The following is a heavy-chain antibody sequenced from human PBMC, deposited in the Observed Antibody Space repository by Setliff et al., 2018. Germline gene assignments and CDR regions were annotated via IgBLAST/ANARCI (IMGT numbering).Heavy chain of an antibody. J-gene: IGHJ4*02. V-gene: IGHV7-4-1*02. CDR3: ARAWYYNFWSGSQIEY. D-gene: IGHD3-3*01. CDR1: GYTFTSYG. Sequence: ASVKVSCKASGYTFTSYGISWVRQAPGQGLEWMGWINTNTGNPTYAQGFTGRFVFSLGTSVSTAYLQISSLKAEDTAVYYCARAWYYNFWSGSQIEYWGQGTLVTVSS. CDR2: INTNTGNP.